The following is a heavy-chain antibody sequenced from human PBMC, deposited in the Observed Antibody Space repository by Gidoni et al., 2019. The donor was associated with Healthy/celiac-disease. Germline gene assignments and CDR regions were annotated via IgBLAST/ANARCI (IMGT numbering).Heavy chain of an antibody. V-gene: IGHV3-33*01. D-gene: IGHD3-22*01. Sequence: QVQLVESGGGVVQPGRALRLSCAASGFTFSRYGMHWVRQAPGKGLEWVAVIWYDGSNKYYADSVKGRFTISRDNSKNTLYLQMNSLRAEDTAVYYCARDYYDSSGYLGLDYWGQGTLVTVSS. J-gene: IGHJ4*02. CDR3: ARDYYDSSGYLGLDY. CDR2: IWYDGSNK. CDR1: GFTFSRYG.